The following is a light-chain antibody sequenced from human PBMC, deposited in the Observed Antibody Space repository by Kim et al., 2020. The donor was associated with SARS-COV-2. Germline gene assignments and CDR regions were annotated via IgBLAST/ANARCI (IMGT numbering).Light chain of an antibody. Sequence: ASVGDSVTITCRASQGISNYLAWDQQKPWKVPKLLIYAASALRSGVPSRFSGSGSGTDFTLTITSLQPEDVAVYYCQQCKGAPWTFGHGTKVDIK. V-gene: IGKV1-27*01. J-gene: IGKJ1*01. CDR1: QGISNY. CDR3: QQCKGAPWT. CDR2: AAS.